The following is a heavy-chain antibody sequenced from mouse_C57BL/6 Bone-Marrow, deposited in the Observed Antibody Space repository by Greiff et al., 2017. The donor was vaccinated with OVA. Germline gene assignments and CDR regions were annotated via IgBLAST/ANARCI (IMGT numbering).Heavy chain of an antibody. CDR2: INPNNGGT. J-gene: IGHJ1*03. D-gene: IGHD2-3*01. CDR1: GYTFTDYN. CDR3: ARGYDGYYGGYFDV. V-gene: IGHV1-22*01. Sequence: VQLKESGPELVKPGASVKMSCKASGYTFTDYNMHWVKQSHGKSLEWIAYINPNNGGTSYNQKFKGKATLTVNKSSSTAYMELRSLTSEDSAVYYCARGYDGYYGGYFDVWGTGTTVTVSS.